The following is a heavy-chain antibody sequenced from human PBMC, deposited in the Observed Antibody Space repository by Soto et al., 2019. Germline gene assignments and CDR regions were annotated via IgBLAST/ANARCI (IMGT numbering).Heavy chain of an antibody. V-gene: IGHV4-31*03. CDR2: IYNSGST. CDR3: ARGTGSYDY. D-gene: IGHD3-10*01. J-gene: IGHJ4*02. Sequence: ASETLSLTCTVSGGSISSGGYYWSWIRQHPGKGLEWIGYIYNSGSTYYNPSLKSRVIISVDTSKNQFSLKLSSVTAADTAVYYCARGTGSYDYWGQGTLVTVSS. CDR1: GGSISSGGYY.